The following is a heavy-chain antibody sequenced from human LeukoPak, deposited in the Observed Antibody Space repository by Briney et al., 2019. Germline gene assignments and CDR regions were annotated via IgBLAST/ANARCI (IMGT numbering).Heavy chain of an antibody. D-gene: IGHD3-22*01. CDR3: AKDLQTWTYYDSSGYYEVDY. CDR1: GFTFSNHA. CDR2: ISADAVDT. V-gene: IGHV3-23*01. Sequence: HTGGSLRLSCVASGFTFSNHAMTWVRQAPGKGLEWVSAISADAVDTFYAPSVKGRFTISRDNSKNTLYLQINSLRAEDTALYYCAKDLQTWTYYDSSGYYEVDYWGQGTLVTVSS. J-gene: IGHJ4*02.